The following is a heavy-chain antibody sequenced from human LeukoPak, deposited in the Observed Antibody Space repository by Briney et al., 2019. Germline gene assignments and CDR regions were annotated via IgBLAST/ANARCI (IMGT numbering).Heavy chain of an antibody. CDR1: GGSISSSSYY. Sequence: SETLSLTCTVSGGSISSSSYYWGWIRQPPGKGLEWIGYIYYSGSTNYNPSLKSRVTMSVDTSKNQFSLKLSSVTAADTAVYYCARVLGRGYSYGAHFDYWGQGTLVTVSS. V-gene: IGHV4-61*05. CDR3: ARVLGRGYSYGAHFDY. CDR2: IYYSGST. J-gene: IGHJ4*02. D-gene: IGHD5-18*01.